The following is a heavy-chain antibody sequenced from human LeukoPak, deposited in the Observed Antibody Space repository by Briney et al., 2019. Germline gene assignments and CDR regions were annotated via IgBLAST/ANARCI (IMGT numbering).Heavy chain of an antibody. CDR2: IYYSGST. J-gene: IGHJ6*02. Sequence: SETPSLTCTVSGGSISSSSYYWGWIRQPPGKGLEWIGSIYYSGSTYYNPSLKSRVTISVDTSKNQFSLKLSSVTAADTAVYYCAREGEIGYSSSWFPYYYYGMDVWGQGTTVTVSS. CDR3: AREGEIGYSSSWFPYYYYGMDV. CDR1: GGSISSSSYY. V-gene: IGHV4-39*07. D-gene: IGHD6-13*01.